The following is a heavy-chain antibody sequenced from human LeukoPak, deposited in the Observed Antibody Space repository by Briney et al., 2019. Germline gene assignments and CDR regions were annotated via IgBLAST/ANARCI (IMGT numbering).Heavy chain of an antibody. D-gene: IGHD3-22*01. Sequence: PGGSLRLSCAASGFTFSSYGMHWVRQAPGKGLEWVAVISYDGSNKYYADSVKGRFTISRDNSKNTLYLQMNSLRAEDTAVYYCAKERAPRYDSSGYPGYWGQGTLVTVSS. J-gene: IGHJ4*02. CDR1: GFTFSSYG. CDR2: ISYDGSNK. V-gene: IGHV3-30*18. CDR3: AKERAPRYDSSGYPGY.